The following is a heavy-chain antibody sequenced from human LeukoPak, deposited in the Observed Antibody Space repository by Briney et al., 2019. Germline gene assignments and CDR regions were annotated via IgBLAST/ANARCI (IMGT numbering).Heavy chain of an antibody. CDR2: ISSSATTI. V-gene: IGHV3-48*03. CDR1: GFTFSTYE. Sequence: PGGSLRLSCAGSGFTFSTYELIWVRQAPGKGLEWVSYISSSATTIYYADSVKGRFTISRDNAKNSLSLQMNSLRVDDTAVYYCARDYYGMDVWGQGTTVTVSS. CDR3: ARDYYGMDV. J-gene: IGHJ6*02.